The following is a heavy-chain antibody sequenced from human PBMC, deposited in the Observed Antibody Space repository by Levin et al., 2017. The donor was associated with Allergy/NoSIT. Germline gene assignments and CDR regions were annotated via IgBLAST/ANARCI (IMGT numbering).Heavy chain of an antibody. CDR2: IYSGGST. Sequence: GGSLRLSCAASGFTVSSNYMSWVRQAPGKGLEWVSVIYSGGSTYYADSVKGRFTISRDNSKNTLYLQMNSLRAEDTAVYYCARDSGEYYYDGMDVWGQGTTVTVSS. CDR1: GFTVSSNY. CDR3: ARDSGEYYYDGMDV. V-gene: IGHV3-66*01. D-gene: IGHD2-15*01. J-gene: IGHJ6*02.